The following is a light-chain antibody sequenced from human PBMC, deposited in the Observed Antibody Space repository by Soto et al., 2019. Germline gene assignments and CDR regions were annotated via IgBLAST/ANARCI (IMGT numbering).Light chain of an antibody. V-gene: IGKV1-5*01. J-gene: IGKJ1*01. CDR1: QNINNW. CDR2: DAS. Sequence: DIQMTQSPSTLSASIGDRVTITCRASQNINNWIAWYQQKPGKAPKFLIYDASTLESGVPSRFSVSGFGTEFSLTISSLQPDDFGSYYCQHMRTFGQGTKVEMK. CDR3: QHMRT.